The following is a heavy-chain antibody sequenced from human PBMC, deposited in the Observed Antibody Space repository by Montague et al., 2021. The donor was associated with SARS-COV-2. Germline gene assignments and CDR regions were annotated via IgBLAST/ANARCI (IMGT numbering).Heavy chain of an antibody. V-gene: IGHV4-61*01. J-gene: IGHJ6*02. Sequence: SETLSLTCIVSGGSVSSGSYYWSWIRQPPGKGLEWIGYIYYSGSTNYNPSLKSRVTISVDTSKNQFSLKLSSVTAAGTAVYYCARDPWRITIFGVVTRYGMDVWGQGTTVTVSS. CDR2: IYYSGST. D-gene: IGHD3-3*01. CDR3: ARDPWRITIFGVVTRYGMDV. CDR1: GGSVSSGSYY.